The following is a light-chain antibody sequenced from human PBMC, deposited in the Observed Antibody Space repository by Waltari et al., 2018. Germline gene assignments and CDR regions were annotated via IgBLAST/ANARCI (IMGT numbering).Light chain of an antibody. CDR2: AVS. CDR3: LQHYTYPPT. V-gene: IGKV1-17*03. J-gene: IGKJ5*01. CDR1: QDIGNY. Sequence: DIQMTQSPSAMSASVGDRVAITCRASQDIGNYLAWFQQKPGTVPKRLIYAVSSLESGVPSRFSGSDSGTEFTLTINRLQPEDFATYFCLQHYTYPPTFGQGTRLEI.